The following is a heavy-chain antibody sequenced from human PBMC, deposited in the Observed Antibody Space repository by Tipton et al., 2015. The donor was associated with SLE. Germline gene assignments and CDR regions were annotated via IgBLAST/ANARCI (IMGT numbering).Heavy chain of an antibody. D-gene: IGHD6-13*01. J-gene: IGHJ6*02. CDR3: ARGVSSSWRHYYPTGMDV. V-gene: IGHV4-59*12. CDR1: GDSIDGYY. Sequence: TLSLTCSVSGDSIDGYYWTWIRQSPGKGLKWIGYVSSRGFTNYNPSLKSRVTMSIDTSKSQISLKLTSVTAADTAVYFCARGVSSSWRHYYPTGMDVWGHGTSVIVSS. CDR2: VSSRGFT.